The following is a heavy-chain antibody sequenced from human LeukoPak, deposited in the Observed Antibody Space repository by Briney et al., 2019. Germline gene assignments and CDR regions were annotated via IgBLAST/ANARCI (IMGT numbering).Heavy chain of an antibody. CDR1: GGTFISYA. V-gene: IGHV1-69*05. J-gene: IGHJ3*02. CDR2: IIPIFGTA. D-gene: IGHD5-24*01. CDR3: ARERDGYRSSAFDI. Sequence: SVKVSCKASGGTFISYAISWVRQAPGQGLEWMGGIIPIFGTANYAQKFQGRVTITTDESTSTAYMELSSLRSEDTAVYYCARERDGYRSSAFDIWGQGTMVTVSS.